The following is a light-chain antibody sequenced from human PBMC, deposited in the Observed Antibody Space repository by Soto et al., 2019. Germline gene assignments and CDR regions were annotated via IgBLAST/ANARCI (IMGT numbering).Light chain of an antibody. V-gene: IGLV1-51*02. J-gene: IGLJ2*01. CDR3: GTWDSNLSAVV. CDR2: ENN. Sequence: QSVLTQPPSVTATPGQKGTISCSGSSSNIGNNYVSWYQQLPGTAPKLLIYENNKRPSGIPDRFSASKSGTSATLGITGLQTGDEADYYCGTWDSNLSAVVFGGGTKVTVL. CDR1: SSNIGNNY.